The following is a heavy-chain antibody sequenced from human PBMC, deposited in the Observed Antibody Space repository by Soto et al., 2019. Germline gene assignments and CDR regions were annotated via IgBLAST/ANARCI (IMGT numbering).Heavy chain of an antibody. V-gene: IGHV1-18*01. D-gene: IGHD1-1*01. Sequence: QVQLVQSGAEVKKPGASVKVSCKTSGFTFTNYYINWVRQAPGQGLEVMGWISAYSGNTNYAQNLQGRVTMTTDTSASTAYLELRSLRSDDTAVYFCARGDTYYVNWYFDCWGQGTLVTVSS. CDR3: ARGDTYYVNWYFDC. CDR1: GFTFTNYY. J-gene: IGHJ4*02. CDR2: ISAYSGNT.